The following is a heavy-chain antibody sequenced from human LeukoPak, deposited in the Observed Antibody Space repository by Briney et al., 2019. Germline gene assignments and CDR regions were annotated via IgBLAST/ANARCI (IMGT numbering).Heavy chain of an antibody. J-gene: IGHJ3*02. Sequence: ASVKVSCKASGYTFTGYYMHWVRQAPGQGLEWMGWINPNSGGTNYAQKFQGRVTMTRDTSISTAYMELSRLRSDDTAVYYCATSIAVANDAFDIWGQGTMVTVSS. CDR3: ATSIAVANDAFDI. D-gene: IGHD6-19*01. CDR1: GYTFTGYY. CDR2: INPNSGGT. V-gene: IGHV1-2*02.